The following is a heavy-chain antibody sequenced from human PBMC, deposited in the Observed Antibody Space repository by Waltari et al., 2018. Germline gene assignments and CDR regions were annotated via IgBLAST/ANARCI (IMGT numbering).Heavy chain of an antibody. Sequence: EVLLVESGGGLGQPGGSLRLSCAASGFSFSTYVMPWVRQAPGKGLVWVSRISHDGSTTTYGDSVKGRFNVSRDNAKNTLYLQMNSLGAEYTAVYYCTRDRYWVLFDYWGQGTLVTVSS. CDR2: ISHDGSTT. CDR1: GFSFSTYV. D-gene: IGHD2-8*02. CDR3: TRDRYWVLFDY. J-gene: IGHJ4*02. V-gene: IGHV3-74*01.